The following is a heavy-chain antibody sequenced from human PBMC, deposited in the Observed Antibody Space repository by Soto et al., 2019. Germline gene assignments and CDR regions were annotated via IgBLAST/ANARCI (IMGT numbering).Heavy chain of an antibody. V-gene: IGHV1-2*02. D-gene: IGHD3-16*01. CDR1: GYTFTAYY. Sequence: QVQLVQSGAEVKKPGASVKVSCKASGYTFTAYYMHWLRQDPGQGPEWVGWINPNSGGTNYAQKFQGRVTMTRDTSISTAYMELSSLRSDDTAVYYCARDPIGGGAPYYCDYWGQGTQVSVSS. CDR2: INPNSGGT. J-gene: IGHJ4*02. CDR3: ARDPIGGGAPYYCDY.